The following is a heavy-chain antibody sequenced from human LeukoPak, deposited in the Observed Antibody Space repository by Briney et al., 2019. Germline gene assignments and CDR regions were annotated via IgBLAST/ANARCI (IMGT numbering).Heavy chain of an antibody. V-gene: IGHV6-1*01. J-gene: IGHJ4*02. CDR1: GDSVSSNGAA. Sequence: SQTLSLTCAISGDSVSSNGAAWTWIRQSPSRGLEWLGRAYYRSQQWHSDYAPSVKGRITLNPDTSKNQFSLQPNSVTPEDTAVYYCGRETDFGVVTNWGQGTLVTVSS. CDR2: AYYRSQQWHS. D-gene: IGHD3-3*01. CDR3: GRETDFGVVTN.